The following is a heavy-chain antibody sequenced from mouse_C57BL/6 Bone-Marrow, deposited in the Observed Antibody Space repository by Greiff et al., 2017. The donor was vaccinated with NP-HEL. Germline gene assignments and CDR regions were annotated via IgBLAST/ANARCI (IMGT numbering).Heavy chain of an antibody. CDR3: AREGSFAY. CDR2: IDPSDSYT. V-gene: IGHV1-50*01. Sequence: VQLQQSGAELVKPGASVKLSCKASGSTFTSYWMQWVKQRPGQGLEWIGEIDPSDSYTNYNQKFKGKATLTVDTSSSTAYMQLSSLTSEDSAVYYCAREGSFAYWGQGTLVTVSA. CDR1: GSTFTSYW. J-gene: IGHJ3*01.